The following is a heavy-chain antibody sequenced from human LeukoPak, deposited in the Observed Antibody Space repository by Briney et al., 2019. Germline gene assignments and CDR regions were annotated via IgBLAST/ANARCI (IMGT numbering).Heavy chain of an antibody. V-gene: IGHV4-59*01. J-gene: IGHJ4*02. CDR2: IYYSGST. CDR1: GGSISSYY. CDR3: ARGSSGWDN. Sequence: SKTLSLTCTVSGGSISSYYWCWIQQPPGKGLEWIGYIYYSGSTNYNPSLKSRVTISVDTSKNQFSLKLSSVTAADTAVYYCARGSSGWDNWGQGTLVTVSS. D-gene: IGHD6-19*01.